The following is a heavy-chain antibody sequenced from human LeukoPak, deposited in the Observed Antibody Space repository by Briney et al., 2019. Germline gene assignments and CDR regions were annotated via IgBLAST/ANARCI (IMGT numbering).Heavy chain of an antibody. CDR3: ARERPGSPSIWFDP. D-gene: IGHD6-6*01. V-gene: IGHV4-61*02. Sequence: SETLSLTCTVSGGSISSGSYYWSWIRQPAGKGLEWIGRIYTSGSTNYNPSPKSRFTISVDTSKNQFSLKLSSVTAADTAVYYCARERPGSPSIWFDPWGQGTLVTVSS. J-gene: IGHJ5*02. CDR1: GGSISSGSYY. CDR2: IYTSGST.